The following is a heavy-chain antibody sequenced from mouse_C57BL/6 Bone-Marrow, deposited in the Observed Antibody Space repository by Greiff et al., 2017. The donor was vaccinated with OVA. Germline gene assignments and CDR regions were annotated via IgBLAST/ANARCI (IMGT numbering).Heavy chain of an antibody. CDR1: GFTFSDYY. D-gene: IGHD3-1*01. Sequence: EVQVVESGGGLVQPGGSLKLSCAASGFTFSDYYMYWVRQTPEKRLEWVAYISNGGGSTYYPDTVKGRFTISRDNAKNTLYLQMSRLKSEDTAMYYCARQGRSGFDYWGQGTTLTVSS. CDR3: ARQGRSGFDY. V-gene: IGHV5-12*01. CDR2: ISNGGGST. J-gene: IGHJ2*01.